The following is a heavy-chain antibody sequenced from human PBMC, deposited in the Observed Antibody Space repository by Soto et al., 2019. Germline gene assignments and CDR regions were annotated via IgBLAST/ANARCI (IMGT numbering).Heavy chain of an antibody. Sequence: QVQLVESGGGVVQPGRSLRLSCVASGFTFSNFGMHWVRQAPGKGLEWVAVTSFDGNKNYYADSVKGRFTLSRDNAKNKLYLQMNSLRAEDTALYFCAKDQKDYSGSGTYYVPYGMDVWGQGTMVTVSS. V-gene: IGHV3-30*18. CDR3: AKDQKDYSGSGTYYVPYGMDV. CDR1: GFTFSNFG. J-gene: IGHJ6*02. CDR2: TSFDGNKN. D-gene: IGHD3-10*01.